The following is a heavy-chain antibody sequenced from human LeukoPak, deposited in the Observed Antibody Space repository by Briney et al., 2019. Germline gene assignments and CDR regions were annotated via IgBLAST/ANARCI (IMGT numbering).Heavy chain of an antibody. Sequence: ASVKVSCKASGYTFTSDGISWVRQAPGQGLEVIGWISAYNGNTNYAQKLQGRVTMTTDTSTSTAYMELGSLRSDDTAVYYCARVSSSGPGGYFDYWGQGTLVTVSS. CDR2: ISAYNGNT. CDR1: GYTFTSDG. J-gene: IGHJ4*02. D-gene: IGHD6-6*01. V-gene: IGHV1-18*01. CDR3: ARVSSSGPGGYFDY.